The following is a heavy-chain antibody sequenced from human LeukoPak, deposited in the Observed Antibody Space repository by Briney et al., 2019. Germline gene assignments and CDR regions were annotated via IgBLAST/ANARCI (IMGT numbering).Heavy chain of an antibody. CDR1: GFTFRDYT. CDR3: TREVLAVLEPATNTMDY. J-gene: IGHJ4*02. CDR2: INKGGNFM. V-gene: IGHV3-21*01. D-gene: IGHD2-2*01. Sequence: GGSLRLSCAASGFTFRDYTMNWVRQAPGKGLEWVSAINKGGNFMKHADPVKGRFIVSRDNAKNFLFLQMNSLRVEDTAVYFCTREVLAVLEPATNTMDYWGQGTRVTVSS.